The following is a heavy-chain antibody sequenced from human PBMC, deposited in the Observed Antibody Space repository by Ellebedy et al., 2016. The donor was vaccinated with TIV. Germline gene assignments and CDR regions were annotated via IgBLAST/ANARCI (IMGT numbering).Heavy chain of an antibody. CDR3: ARTRDASSWSPLDY. CDR1: GYSFTGYY. J-gene: IGHJ4*02. V-gene: IGHV1-2*02. D-gene: IGHD6-13*01. CDR2: MHPNSGAA. Sequence: AASVKVSCKTSGYSFTGYYVHWVRHAPGQGLEWMGWMHPNSGAAKSAQKFQGRITMTRDTSMNTAFMELRGLRYEDTAVYFCARTRDASSWSPLDYWGQGALITVSS.